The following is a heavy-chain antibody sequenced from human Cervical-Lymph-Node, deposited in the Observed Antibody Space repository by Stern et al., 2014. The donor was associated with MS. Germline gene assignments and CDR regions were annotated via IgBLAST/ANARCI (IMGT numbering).Heavy chain of an antibody. Sequence: VQLVESGGGVVQPGRSLRLSCAASGFTFSSYGMHWVRQAPGKGLEWVAVILYDGSNKYYADSVKGRFTISRDNSKNTLYLQMNSLRAEDTAVYYCARSSSPSPYYYYGMGVWGQGTTVTVSS. V-gene: IGHV3-33*01. CDR2: ILYDGSNK. CDR3: ARSSSPSPYYYYGMGV. CDR1: GFTFSSYG. J-gene: IGHJ6*02. D-gene: IGHD6-13*01.